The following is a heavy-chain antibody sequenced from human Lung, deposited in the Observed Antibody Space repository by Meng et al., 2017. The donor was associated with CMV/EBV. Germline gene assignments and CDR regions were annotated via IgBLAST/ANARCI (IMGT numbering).Heavy chain of an antibody. J-gene: IGHJ1*01. CDR3: AREGNVVLDFFQH. CDR2: ISSHGSAT. CDR1: GFTFRNTY. D-gene: IGHD2-21*01. V-gene: IGHV3-11*04. Sequence: GGSLRLXCAVSGFTFRNTYMNWVSWAPGKGLEWISSISSHGSATYYADSVKGRVTVSRDNAKNSLYLQMNRLRAEDTAVYYCAREGNVVLDFFQHWGQGPLVTVSS.